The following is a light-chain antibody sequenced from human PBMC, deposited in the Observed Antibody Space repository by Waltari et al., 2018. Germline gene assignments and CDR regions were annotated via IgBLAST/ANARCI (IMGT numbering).Light chain of an antibody. V-gene: IGKV3-20*01. CDR3: QQYVSSRT. CDR2: GAS. Sequence: EIVLTQSPGTLSLSPGERATVSCRASQSVRGNYLARYQQKPGQAPRLLIYGASNRAAGIPDRFSGSGSGTDFTLTISRLEPEDFAVYHCQQYVSSRTFGQGTKVEIK. CDR1: QSVRGNY. J-gene: IGKJ1*01.